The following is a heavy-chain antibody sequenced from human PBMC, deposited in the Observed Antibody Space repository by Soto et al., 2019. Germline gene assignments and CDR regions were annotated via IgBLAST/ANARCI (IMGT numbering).Heavy chain of an antibody. CDR1: GFTFSRFS. Sequence: GGSLRLSCAASGFTFSRFSMHWVRQAPGKGLAWVAVISYDGSNTHYAESVKGRFNISRDDSKNTVYLQMNNLRGEDSAVYYCARDHGMFLSYFYYGMDVWGQGTTVTVSS. CDR2: ISYDGSNT. J-gene: IGHJ6*02. CDR3: ARDHGMFLSYFYYGMDV. D-gene: IGHD3-10*02. V-gene: IGHV3-30-3*01.